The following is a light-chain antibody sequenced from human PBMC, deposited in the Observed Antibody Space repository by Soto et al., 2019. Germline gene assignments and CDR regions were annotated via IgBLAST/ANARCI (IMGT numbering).Light chain of an antibody. CDR1: SRDVGAYNY. Sequence: QSALTQPASVSGSPGQSVTISCSGSSRDVGAYNYVSWYQRHPGKAPKLMIYDVTNRPSGVSNRFSGSKSGNTASLTISGLQAEYEADYFCSSYTSSSTVVFGGGTQLTVL. V-gene: IGLV2-14*01. J-gene: IGLJ3*02. CDR3: SSYTSSSTVV. CDR2: DVT.